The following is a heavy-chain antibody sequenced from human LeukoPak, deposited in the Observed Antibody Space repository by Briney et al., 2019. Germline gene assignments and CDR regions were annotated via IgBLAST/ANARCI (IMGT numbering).Heavy chain of an antibody. Sequence: PSETLSLTCTVSGGSISSGSYYWSWIRQPAGKGLEWIGRIYTSGSTNYNPSLKSRVTISVGTSKTQFSLKLSSVTAADTAVYYCARVRQTGYSSGWTTSWGQGTLVTVSS. D-gene: IGHD6-19*01. CDR3: ARVRQTGYSSGWTTS. V-gene: IGHV4-61*02. CDR1: GGSISSGSYY. CDR2: IYTSGST. J-gene: IGHJ4*02.